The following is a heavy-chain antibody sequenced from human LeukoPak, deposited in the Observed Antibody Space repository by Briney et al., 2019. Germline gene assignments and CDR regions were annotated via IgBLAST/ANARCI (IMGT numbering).Heavy chain of an antibody. CDR2: INSDGSST. J-gene: IGHJ4*02. V-gene: IGHV3-74*01. Sequence: PGGSLRLSCAASGFTFSSYWVHWVRQAPGKGLVWVSRINSDGSSTSYADSVKGRFTISRDNAKNTLYLQMNSLRAEDTAVYYCARALMTTVTRGDYWGQGTLVTVSS. D-gene: IGHD4-17*01. CDR3: ARALMTTVTRGDY. CDR1: GFTFSSYW.